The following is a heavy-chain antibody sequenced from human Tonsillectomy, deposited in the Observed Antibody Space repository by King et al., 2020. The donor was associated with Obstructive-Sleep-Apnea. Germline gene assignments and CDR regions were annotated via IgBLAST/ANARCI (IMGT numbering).Heavy chain of an antibody. Sequence: VQLVESGAEVKKPGASVKVSCKASGYTFTAYLMHWVRQAPGQGLEWMGWINPHSGDTNFLQKFQGRVTMTRDTSISTAYMALTRLRSGDTAVYYCATFSSSSHFDYWGQGTLVTVSS. CDR3: ATFSSSSHFDY. CDR1: GYTFTAYL. CDR2: INPHSGDT. D-gene: IGHD3-3*01. V-gene: IGHV1-2*02. J-gene: IGHJ4*02.